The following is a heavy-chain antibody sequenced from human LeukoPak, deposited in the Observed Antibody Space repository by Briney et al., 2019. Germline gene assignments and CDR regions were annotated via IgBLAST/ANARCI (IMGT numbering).Heavy chain of an antibody. CDR3: ARDSRGRFGELSHFDY. CDR1: GGSISSGSYY. J-gene: IGHJ4*02. Sequence: SETLSLTCTVSGGSISSGSYYWSWIRQPAGKGLEWIGRIYTSGSTNYNPSLKSRVTISVDTSKNQFSLKLSSVTAADTAVYYCARDSRGRFGELSHFDYWGQGTLVTVSS. CDR2: IYTSGST. D-gene: IGHD3-10*01. V-gene: IGHV4-61*02.